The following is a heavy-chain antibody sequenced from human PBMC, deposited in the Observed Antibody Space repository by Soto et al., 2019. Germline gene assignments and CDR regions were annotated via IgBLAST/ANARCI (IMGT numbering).Heavy chain of an antibody. J-gene: IGHJ4*02. CDR2: IYYSGST. CDR3: ARYYGHLNPYYFDY. V-gene: IGHV4-39*01. D-gene: IGHD4-17*01. Sequence: QLQLQESGPGLVKPSETLSLTCTVSGGSISSSSYYWGWIRQPPGKGLEWIGSIYYSGSTYYNPSLKSRVTISVDTSKNQFSLKLSSVTAADTAVYYCARYYGHLNPYYFDYWGQGTLVTVSS. CDR1: GGSISSSSYY.